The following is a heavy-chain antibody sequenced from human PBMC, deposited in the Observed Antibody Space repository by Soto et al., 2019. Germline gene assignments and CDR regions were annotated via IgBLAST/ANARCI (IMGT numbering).Heavy chain of an antibody. D-gene: IGHD6-13*01. CDR2: IYYSGNT. J-gene: IGHJ4*02. CDR3: ARERAITATGTRQVVY. V-gene: IGHV4-30-4*01. Sequence: QVQLQESGPGLVKPSQTLSLTCTVSGGSISSGDHYWSWVRQPPGQGLEWIGYIYYSGNTYYSPSLTSRLSISVDTSKNQFSLNLSSVTAADTAVYYCARERAITATGTRQVVYWGQGTLVTVSS. CDR1: GGSISSGDHY.